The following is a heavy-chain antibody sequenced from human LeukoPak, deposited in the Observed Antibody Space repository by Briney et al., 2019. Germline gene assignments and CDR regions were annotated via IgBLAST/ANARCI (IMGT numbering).Heavy chain of an antibody. CDR1: GFTFSSYG. Sequence: GRSLRLSCAASGFTFSSYGMHWVRRAPGKGLEWVAVIWYDGSNKYYADSVKGRLTISRDNSKNTLYLQMNSLRAEDTAVYYCARDATVTTGYFDYWGQGTLVTVSS. J-gene: IGHJ4*02. D-gene: IGHD4-17*01. CDR3: ARDATVTTGYFDY. V-gene: IGHV3-33*01. CDR2: IWYDGSNK.